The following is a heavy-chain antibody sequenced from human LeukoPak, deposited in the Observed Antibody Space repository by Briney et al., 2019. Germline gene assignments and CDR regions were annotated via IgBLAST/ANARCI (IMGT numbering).Heavy chain of an antibody. J-gene: IGHJ4*02. CDR1: GYTFTCYY. CDR2: INPNSGGT. V-gene: IGHV1-2*02. CDR3: ARDRLRVAEGFDY. Sequence: ASVKVSCKASGYTFTCYYMHWVRQAPGQGLEWMGWINPNSGGTNYAQKFQGRVTMTRDTSISTAYMELSRLRSDDTAVYYCARDRLRVAEGFDYWGQGTLVTVSS. D-gene: IGHD5-12*01.